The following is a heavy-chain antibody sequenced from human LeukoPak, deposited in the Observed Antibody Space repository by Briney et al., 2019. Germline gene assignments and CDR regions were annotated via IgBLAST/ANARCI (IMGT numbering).Heavy chain of an antibody. CDR3: AKDAEYYYDSSGYYHTPPTDY. J-gene: IGHJ4*02. CDR2: ISGSGGST. V-gene: IGHV3-23*01. Sequence: GGSLRLSCAASGFTFSSYAMSWVRQAPGKGLEWVSAISGSGGSTYYADSVKGRFTISRDNSKNTLYLQMNSLRAEDTAVYYCAKDAEYYYDSSGYYHTPPTDYWGRGTLVTVSS. CDR1: GFTFSSYA. D-gene: IGHD3-22*01.